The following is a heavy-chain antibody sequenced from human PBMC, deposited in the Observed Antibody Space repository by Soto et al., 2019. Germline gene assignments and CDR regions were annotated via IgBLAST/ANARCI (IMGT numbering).Heavy chain of an antibody. D-gene: IGHD6-13*01. J-gene: IGHJ4*02. V-gene: IGHV3-30-3*01. CDR2: ISYDGSHK. CDR3: ARDRRQQLVPLDY. Sequence: LRLSCAASGFTFSSFAMHWVRQAPGKGLEWVSAISYDGSHKYYADSVKGRFTISRDNSKNTLYLQMNSLRPEDRAVYYCARDRRQQLVPLDYWGQGTLVTVSS. CDR1: GFTFSSFA.